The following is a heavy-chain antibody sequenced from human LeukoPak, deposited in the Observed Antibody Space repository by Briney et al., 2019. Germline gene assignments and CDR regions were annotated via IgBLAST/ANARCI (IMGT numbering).Heavy chain of an antibody. D-gene: IGHD1-1*01. CDR3: ANWSQYYYYMDV. CDR2: INSDGSST. J-gene: IGHJ6*03. CDR1: GFTFSSYW. Sequence: GGSLRLSCAASGFTFSSYWMHWVRQAPGKGLVWVSRINSDGSSTSYADSVKGRFTISRDNAKNTLYLQMNSLRAEDTAVYYCANWSQYYYYMDVWGKGTTVTVSS. V-gene: IGHV3-74*01.